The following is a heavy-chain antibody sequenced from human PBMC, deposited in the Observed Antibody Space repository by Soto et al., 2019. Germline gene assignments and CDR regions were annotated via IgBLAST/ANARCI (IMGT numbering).Heavy chain of an antibody. D-gene: IGHD3-10*01. CDR2: IDPSDSYT. V-gene: IGHV5-10-1*01. CDR3: AGQWAIGSGSYTNWFDP. CDR1: GYSFTSYW. J-gene: IGHJ5*02. Sequence: EVQLVQSGAEVKKPGESLRISCKGSGYSFTSYWISWVRQMPGKGLEWMGKIDPSDSYTKYSPSFQGHVTISADKSISTAYLQWSSLKASDTAMYYCAGQWAIGSGSYTNWFDPWGQGTLVTVSS.